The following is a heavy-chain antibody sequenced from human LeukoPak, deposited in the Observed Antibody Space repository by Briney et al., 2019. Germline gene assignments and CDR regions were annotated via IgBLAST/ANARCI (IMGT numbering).Heavy chain of an antibody. V-gene: IGHV4-34*01. CDR2: INHSGST. Sequence: SETLSLTCAVYGGSFSGYYWSWIRQPPGKGLEWIGEINHSGSTNYNPSLKSRVTISVDTSKNQFSLKLSSVTAADTAVYYCARVIEGNYYDSSGFWFDPWGQGTLVTVSS. D-gene: IGHD3-22*01. J-gene: IGHJ5*02. CDR1: GGSFSGYY. CDR3: ARVIEGNYYDSSGFWFDP.